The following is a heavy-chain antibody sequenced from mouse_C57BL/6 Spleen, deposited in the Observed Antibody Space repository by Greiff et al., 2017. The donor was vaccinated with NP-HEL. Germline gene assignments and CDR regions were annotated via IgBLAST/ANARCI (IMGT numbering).Heavy chain of an antibody. CDR2: ISRGSSTI. Sequence: EVKLVESGGGLVKPGGSLKLSCAASGFTFSDYGMHWVRQAPEKGLEWVAYISRGSSTIYYADTVKGRFTISRDNAKNTLFLQMTSLRSEDTAMYYCARGRLPYYFDYWGQGTTLTVSS. V-gene: IGHV5-17*01. J-gene: IGHJ2*01. CDR1: GFTFSDYG. CDR3: ARGRLPYYFDY. D-gene: IGHD2-4*01.